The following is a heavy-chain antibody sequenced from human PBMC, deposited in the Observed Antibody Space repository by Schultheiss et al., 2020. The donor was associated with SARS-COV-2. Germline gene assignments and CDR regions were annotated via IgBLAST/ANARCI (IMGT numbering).Heavy chain of an antibody. Sequence: SETLSLTCAVYGGSFSGYYWSWIRQPPGKGLEWIGYIYYSGSTNYNPSLKSRVTISVDTSKNQFSLKLSSVTAADTAVYYCAKTERWLQWDFYFDYWGQGTLVTVSS. V-gene: IGHV4-59*01. CDR1: GGSFSGYY. CDR3: AKTERWLQWDFYFDY. D-gene: IGHD5-24*01. J-gene: IGHJ4*02. CDR2: IYYSGST.